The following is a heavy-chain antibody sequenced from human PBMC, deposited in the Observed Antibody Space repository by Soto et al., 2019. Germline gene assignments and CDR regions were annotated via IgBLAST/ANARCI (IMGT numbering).Heavy chain of an antibody. CDR3: ARGDSTDCSNGVCSFFYNHDMDV. V-gene: IGHV1-2*04. Sequence: ASVKVSCKASGYSFTDYHIHWVRQAPGQGLEWLGRINPKSGGTSTAQKFQGWVTMTTDTSISTASMELTRRTSDDTAIYYCARGDSTDCSNGVCSFFYNHDMDVWGQGTTVTVSS. J-gene: IGHJ6*02. CDR2: INPKSGGT. D-gene: IGHD2-8*01. CDR1: GYSFTDYH.